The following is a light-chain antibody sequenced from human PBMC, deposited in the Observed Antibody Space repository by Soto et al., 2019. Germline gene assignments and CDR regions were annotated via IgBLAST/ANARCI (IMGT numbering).Light chain of an antibody. J-gene: IGKJ1*01. CDR1: QSVSSNF. CDR2: GAS. V-gene: IGKV3-20*01. CDR3: HQSGSSPPT. Sequence: VLRQSPGIVCLCPGEKATLSCRASQSVSSNFLAWYQQKPGQAPRLLIYGASSRATGIPDRFSGSGSGTDFTLTICRLEPEDFAVYYCHQSGSSPPTFGQGTKVDIK.